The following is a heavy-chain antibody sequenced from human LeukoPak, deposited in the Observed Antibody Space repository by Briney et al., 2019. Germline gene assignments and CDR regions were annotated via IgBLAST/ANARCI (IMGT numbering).Heavy chain of an antibody. CDR1: GGTFSSYA. CDR2: ILPIFGTA. V-gene: IGHV1-69*13. Sequence: SVKVSFTASGGTFSSYAISWVRQAPAQGLEWVGGILPIFGTANYAQKFQGRVTITADESTSTAYVELSSLRSEDTAVYYCAREMKLGYGSSTSCFHYAFDIWGQGTMVTASP. CDR3: AREMKLGYGSSTSCFHYAFDI. D-gene: IGHD2-2*01. J-gene: IGHJ3*02.